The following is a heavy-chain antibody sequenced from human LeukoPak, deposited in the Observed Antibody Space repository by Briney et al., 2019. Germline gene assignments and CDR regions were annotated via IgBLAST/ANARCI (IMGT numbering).Heavy chain of an antibody. CDR1: GGSISSYY. Sequence: SETLSLTCTVSGGSISSYYWSWIRQPPGKGLEWIGYIYYSGSTNYNPSLKSRVTISVDTSKIQFSLKLSSVTAADTAVYYCAREYGSGDFDYWGQGTLVTVSS. J-gene: IGHJ4*02. V-gene: IGHV4-59*01. D-gene: IGHD3-10*01. CDR2: IYYSGST. CDR3: AREYGSGDFDY.